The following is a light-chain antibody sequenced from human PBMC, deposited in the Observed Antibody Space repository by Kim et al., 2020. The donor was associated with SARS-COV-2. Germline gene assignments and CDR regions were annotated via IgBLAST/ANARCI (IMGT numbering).Light chain of an antibody. J-gene: IGKJ1*01. CDR2: AAS. CDR1: QSISSY. CDR3: RQSHSTPRT. Sequence: DIQMTQSPSSLSASVGDRVTITCRTSQSISSYLNWYQQKPGKAPKFLIYAASNLLSGVLSRFSGSGSGTDFTLTITRLQPEDLASYYSRQSHSTPRTFSKGTKG. V-gene: IGKV1-39*01.